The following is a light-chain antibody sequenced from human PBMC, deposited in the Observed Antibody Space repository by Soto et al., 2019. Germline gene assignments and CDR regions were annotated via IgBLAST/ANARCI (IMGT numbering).Light chain of an antibody. V-gene: IGLV2-8*01. CDR3: SSYAGNNNLYV. J-gene: IGLJ1*01. Sequence: QSALAQPPSASGSPGQSVTTSCTETSSDVGTYNYVSWYQQHPGKAPKLMIYEVNKRPAGVPDRFSGSKSGIMASLTVSGLQAEDEADYYCSSYAGNNNLYVFGTGTRSPS. CDR1: SSDVGTYNY. CDR2: EVN.